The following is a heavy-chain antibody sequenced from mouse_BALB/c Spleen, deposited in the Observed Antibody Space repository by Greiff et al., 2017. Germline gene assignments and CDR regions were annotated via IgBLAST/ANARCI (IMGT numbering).Heavy chain of an antibody. CDR3: ARDIGTAFDY. CDR2: IRNKANGYTT. V-gene: IGHV7-3*02. Sequence: EVQLVESGGGLVQPGGSLRLSCATSGFTFTDYYMSWVRQPPGKALEWLGFIRNKANGYTTEYSASVKGRFTISRDNSQSILYLQMNTLRAEDSATYCCARDIGTAFDYWGQGTTLTVSS. D-gene: IGHD1-2*01. CDR1: GFTFTDYY. J-gene: IGHJ2*01.